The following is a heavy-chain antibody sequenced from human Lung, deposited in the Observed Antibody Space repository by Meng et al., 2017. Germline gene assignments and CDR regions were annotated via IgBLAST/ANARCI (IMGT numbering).Heavy chain of an antibody. Sequence: VQLVESGGGLVQPGGSLSLSCAASGFTFSTHWMHWVRQAPGKGLEWVSRITGDGSSTIYADSVQGRFTMSRDNAKNTLSLQMNSLRAEDTAVYYCARGGVTTDDWGQGTLVTVSS. CDR2: ITGDGSST. V-gene: IGHV3-74*01. D-gene: IGHD4-17*01. CDR1: GFTFSTHW. J-gene: IGHJ4*02. CDR3: ARGGVTTDD.